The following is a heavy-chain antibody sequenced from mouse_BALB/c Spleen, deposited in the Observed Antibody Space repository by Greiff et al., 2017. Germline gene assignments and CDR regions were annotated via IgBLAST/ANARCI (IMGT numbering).Heavy chain of an antibody. CDR3: ARSFSTVVGRGFAY. J-gene: IGHJ3*01. V-gene: IGHV1-18*01. D-gene: IGHD1-1*01. Sequence: VHVKQSGPELVKPGASVKIPCKASGYTFTDYNMDWVKQSHGKSLEWIGDINPNNGGTIYNQKFKGKATLTVDKSSSTAYMELRSLTSEDTAVYYCARSFSTVVGRGFAYWGQGTLVTVSA. CDR1: GYTFTDYN. CDR2: INPNNGGT.